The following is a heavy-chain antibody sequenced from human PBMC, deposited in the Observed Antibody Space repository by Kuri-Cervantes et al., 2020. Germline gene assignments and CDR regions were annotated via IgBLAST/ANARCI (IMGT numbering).Heavy chain of an antibody. V-gene: IGHV3-11*01. Sequence: LSLPCAASGFTFSDYYMSWIRQAPGKGLEGVSYISSSGSTIYYADSVKGRFTISRDNAKNSLYLQMNSLRAEDTAVYYCARLNLLWLKLFDYWGQGTLVTVSS. J-gene: IGHJ4*02. CDR2: ISSSGSTI. D-gene: IGHD5-18*01. CDR3: ARLNLLWLKLFDY. CDR1: GFTFSDYY.